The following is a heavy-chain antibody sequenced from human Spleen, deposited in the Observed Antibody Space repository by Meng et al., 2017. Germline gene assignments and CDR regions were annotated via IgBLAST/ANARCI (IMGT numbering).Heavy chain of an antibody. CDR2: ISAYNGNT. D-gene: IGHD6-6*01. CDR1: GYTFTGYY. Sequence: ASVKVSCKTSGYTFTGYYMHWVRQAPGQGLEWMGWISAYNGNTNYAQKLQGRVTMTTDTSTSTAYIELRSLRSDDTAVYYCARDLIAARHGDWFDPWGQGTLVTVSS. CDR3: ARDLIAARHGDWFDP. V-gene: IGHV1-18*04. J-gene: IGHJ5*02.